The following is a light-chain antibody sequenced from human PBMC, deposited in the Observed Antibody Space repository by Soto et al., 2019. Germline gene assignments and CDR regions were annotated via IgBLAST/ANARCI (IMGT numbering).Light chain of an antibody. J-gene: IGLJ2*01. CDR3: SSYTSSNTVV. CDR2: DVS. V-gene: IGLV2-14*03. Sequence: QSALTQPASVSGSPGESITISCTGTSSDVGAYNYVSWYQQHPGKAPQLMIYDVSYRPSGVSNRFSGSKSGNTASLTISGLQADDEADYYCSSYTSSNTVVFGGGTQLTV. CDR1: SSDVGAYNY.